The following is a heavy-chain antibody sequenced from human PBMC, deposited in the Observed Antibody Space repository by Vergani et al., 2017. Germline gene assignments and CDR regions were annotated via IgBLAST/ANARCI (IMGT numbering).Heavy chain of an antibody. D-gene: IGHD3-22*01. CDR3: ARAEFSTNYYGQSYYFDF. CDR1: GGSFNTYY. J-gene: IGHJ4*02. CDR2: IYSTGST. Sequence: QVQLEESGPGLVKPSETLSLTCTVSGGSFNTYYWSWIRQSPGKGLEWIGYIYSTGSTNYNPSLNSRVTMSVDTSKNQFSLKLRSVTAADTAVYFCARAEFSTNYYGQSYYFDFWGQGIPVTVSS. V-gene: IGHV4-59*13.